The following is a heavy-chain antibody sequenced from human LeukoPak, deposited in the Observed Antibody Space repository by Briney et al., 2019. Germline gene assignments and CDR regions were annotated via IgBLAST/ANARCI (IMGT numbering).Heavy chain of an antibody. Sequence: GGSLRLSCAASGFTFSSYEMNWVRQAPGKGLEWVSYISSSGSTIYYADSVKGRFTISRDNAKNSLYLQMNSLRAEDTAVYYCARNGGSSWFDHWGQGTLVTVSS. CDR2: ISSSGSTI. CDR1: GFTFSSYE. J-gene: IGHJ5*02. CDR3: ARNGGSSWFDH. V-gene: IGHV3-48*03. D-gene: IGHD6-13*01.